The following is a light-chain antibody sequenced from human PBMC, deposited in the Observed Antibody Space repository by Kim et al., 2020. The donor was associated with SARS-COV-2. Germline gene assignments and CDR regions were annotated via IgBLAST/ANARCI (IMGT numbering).Light chain of an antibody. CDR1: QSVRSSQ. J-gene: IGKJ2*01. CDR3: QRYGGSPPYT. Sequence: SPREKATLSCRASQSVRSSQLGWDQHKPGQAPRLLIYGASSRAPGIPDRFSGRGSGTDFTLTISSLEAEDYAVYYCQRYGGSPPYTFGQGTKLEI. CDR2: GAS. V-gene: IGKV3-20*01.